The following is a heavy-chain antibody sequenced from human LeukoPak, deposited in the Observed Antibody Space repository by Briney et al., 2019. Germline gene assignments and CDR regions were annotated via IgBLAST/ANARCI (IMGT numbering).Heavy chain of an antibody. J-gene: IGHJ3*02. CDR3: ARRIAAANDAFDI. D-gene: IGHD6-13*01. CDR2: ISSSSSYI. V-gene: IGHV3-21*01. Sequence: NPGGSLRLSCAASGFTFSSYSLNWVDQPPGKGLDWVSSISSSSSYIYYADSVKGRFTTSRDNAKKSLYLQMYSLRAEDTAVYYCARRIAAANDAFDIWGQGTMVTVSS. CDR1: GFTFSSYS.